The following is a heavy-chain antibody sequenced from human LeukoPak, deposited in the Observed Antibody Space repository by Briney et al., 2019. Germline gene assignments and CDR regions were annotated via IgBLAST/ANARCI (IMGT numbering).Heavy chain of an antibody. CDR3: ARVPSSWYYYWFDP. D-gene: IGHD6-13*01. J-gene: IGHJ5*02. Sequence: SETLSLTCNVSGGSISSRSYYWGWLRQPPGKGLQWIGSISYSGSTYSNPSLKSRVTISVDTSKNQFSLKLSSVTAADTAVYYCARVPSSWYYYWFDPWGQGTLVTVSS. V-gene: IGHV4-39*07. CDR2: ISYSGST. CDR1: GGSISSRSYY.